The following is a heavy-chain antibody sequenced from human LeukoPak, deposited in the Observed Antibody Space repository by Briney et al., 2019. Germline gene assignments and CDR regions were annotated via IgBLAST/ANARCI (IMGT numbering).Heavy chain of an antibody. D-gene: IGHD4-23*01. J-gene: IGHJ4*02. CDR2: IYYSGST. CDR3: ARDLLNEGNHLDY. Sequence: SQTLSLTCTVSGVSISSGDYYWSWIRQPPGKGLEWIGYIYYSGSTYYNPSLKSRVTISVDTSKNQFSLKLSSVTAADTAVYYCARDLLNEGNHLDYWGQGTLVTVSS. CDR1: GVSISSGDYY. V-gene: IGHV4-30-4*01.